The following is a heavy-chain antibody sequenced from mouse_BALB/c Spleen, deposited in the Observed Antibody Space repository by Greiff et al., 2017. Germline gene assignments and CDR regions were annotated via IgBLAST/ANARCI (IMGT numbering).Heavy chain of an antibody. CDR2: INSNGGST. CDR1: GFTFSSYY. Sequence: EVQGVESGGGLVKLGGSLKLSCAASGFTFSSYYMSWVRQTPEKRLELVAAINSNGGSTYYPDTVKGRFTISRDNAKNTLYLQMSSLKSEDTALYYCASLYYGPLMDYWGQGTSVTVSS. D-gene: IGHD2-1*01. V-gene: IGHV5-6-2*01. CDR3: ASLYYGPLMDY. J-gene: IGHJ4*01.